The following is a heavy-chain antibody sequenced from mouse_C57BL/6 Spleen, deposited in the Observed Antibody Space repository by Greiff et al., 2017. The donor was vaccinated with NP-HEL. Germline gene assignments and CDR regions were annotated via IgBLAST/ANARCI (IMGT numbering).Heavy chain of an antibody. Sequence: VQLQQPGAELVRPGTSVKLSCKASGYTFTSYWMHWVKQRPGQGLEWIGVIDPSYSYTNYNQKFKGKATLTVDTSSSTAYMQLSSLTSEDSAVYYCARWGLTGTGAMDYWGQGTSVTVSS. CDR3: ARWGLTGTGAMDY. CDR2: IDPSYSYT. J-gene: IGHJ4*01. D-gene: IGHD4-1*01. CDR1: GYTFTSYW. V-gene: IGHV1-59*01.